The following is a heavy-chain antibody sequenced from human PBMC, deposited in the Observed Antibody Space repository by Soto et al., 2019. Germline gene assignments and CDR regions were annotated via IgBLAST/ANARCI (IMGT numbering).Heavy chain of an antibody. CDR2: ISAYNGNT. J-gene: IGHJ4*02. D-gene: IGHD3-9*01. CDR3: ARAEYFDWLLYFDY. Sequence: ASVKVSCKASGYTFTSYGISWVRQAPGQGLEWMGWISAYNGNTNYAQKLQGRVSMTTDTSTSTAYMELRSLRSDDTAVYYCARAEYFDWLLYFDYWGQGTLVTVSS. V-gene: IGHV1-18*01. CDR1: GYTFTSYG.